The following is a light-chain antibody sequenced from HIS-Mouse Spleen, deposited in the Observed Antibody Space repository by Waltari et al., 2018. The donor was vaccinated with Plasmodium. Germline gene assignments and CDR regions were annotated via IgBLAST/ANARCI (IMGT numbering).Light chain of an antibody. Sequence: DIQMTQSPSTLSASVGDRVTITCLASQSISHRLAWYQQKPGKAPKLLIYKASSLASGVPSRFSGSGSGTEFTLTISSLQPDDFATYYCQQYNSYSWTFGQGTKVEIK. CDR3: QQYNSYSWT. J-gene: IGKJ1*01. CDR1: QSISHR. V-gene: IGKV1-5*03. CDR2: KAS.